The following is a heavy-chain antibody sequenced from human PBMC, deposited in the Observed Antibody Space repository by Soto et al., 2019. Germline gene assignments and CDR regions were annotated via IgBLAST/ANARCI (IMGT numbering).Heavy chain of an antibody. J-gene: IGHJ3*02. D-gene: IGHD6-13*01. Sequence: QVQLVQSGAEVKKPGTSVKVSCKASGDTFSSYAISWVRQAPGQGLEWMAGIIPICGTANYAQKFQGRVTITADESTSTANMELRSLISEDTGVYYCEDISHSSSWFRGAFDIWCQGTMVTVSS. CDR3: EDISHSSSWFRGAFDI. CDR1: GDTFSSYA. V-gene: IGHV1-69*01. CDR2: IIPICGTA.